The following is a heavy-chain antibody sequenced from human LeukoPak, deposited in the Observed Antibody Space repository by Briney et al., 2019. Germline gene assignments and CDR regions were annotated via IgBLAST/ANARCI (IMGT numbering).Heavy chain of an antibody. CDR3: AREDTYYDYVWGSYPPTNAFDI. D-gene: IGHD3-16*02. V-gene: IGHV1-3*01. J-gene: IGHJ3*02. CDR1: GYTFTSYA. CDR2: VNGGNGNT. Sequence: ASVKVSCKASGYTFTSYAMHWVRQAPGQRLEWMGWVNGGNGNTKYSQKFQGRLTITRDTSASTAYMELSSLRSEDTAVYYCAREDTYYDYVWGSYPPTNAFDIWGQGTMVTVSS.